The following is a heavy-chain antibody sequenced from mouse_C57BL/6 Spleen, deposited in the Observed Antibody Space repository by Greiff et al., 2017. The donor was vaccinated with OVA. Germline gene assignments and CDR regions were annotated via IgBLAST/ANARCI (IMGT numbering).Heavy chain of an antibody. Sequence: VQLQQSGAELVKPGASVKLSCKASGYTFTSYWMHWVKQRPGQGLEWIGMIHPNSGSTNYNEKFKSKATLTVDKSSSTAYMQLSSLTSEDSAVYYCARYPYYYGSRDWYFDVWGTGTTVTVSS. J-gene: IGHJ1*03. CDR2: IHPNSGST. V-gene: IGHV1-64*01. D-gene: IGHD1-1*01. CDR3: ARYPYYYGSRDWYFDV. CDR1: GYTFTSYW.